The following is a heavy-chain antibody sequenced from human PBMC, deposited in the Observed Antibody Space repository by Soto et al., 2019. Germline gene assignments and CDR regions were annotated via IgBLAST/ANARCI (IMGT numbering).Heavy chain of an antibody. Sequence: GGSLRLSCAASGFTFSSYSMNWVRQAPGKGLEWVSSISSSSSYIYYADSVKGRFTISRDNAKNSLYLQMNSLRAEDTAVYYCARDKDIVVVPAAMREGSYYYYGMDVWGQGTTVTVSS. V-gene: IGHV3-21*01. D-gene: IGHD2-2*01. CDR2: ISSSSSYI. CDR3: ARDKDIVVVPAAMREGSYYYYGMDV. J-gene: IGHJ6*02. CDR1: GFTFSSYS.